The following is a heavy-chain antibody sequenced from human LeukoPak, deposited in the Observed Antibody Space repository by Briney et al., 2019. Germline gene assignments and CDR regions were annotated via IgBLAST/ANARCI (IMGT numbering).Heavy chain of an antibody. J-gene: IGHJ4*02. CDR2: INPNSGGT. Sequence: GASVKVSCKASGYTFTGYYMHWVRQAPGQGLDWMGRINPNSGGTNYAQKFQGRVTMTRDTSISTAYAEMSMLSSDDTGVYSCARGLEYWGQGTLVTVSS. D-gene: IGHD6-19*01. CDR1: GYTFTGYY. V-gene: IGHV1-2*05. CDR3: ARGLEY.